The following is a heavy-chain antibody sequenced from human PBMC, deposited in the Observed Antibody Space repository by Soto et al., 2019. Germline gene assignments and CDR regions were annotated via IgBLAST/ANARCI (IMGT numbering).Heavy chain of an antibody. Sequence: GGSLRLSCAASGFTISNFDLKWVRQGPVWGLEWGSYSNTGGSLTCSANSVSGRFTISRDNAKNTLYLQTNSLRAEHTAVYYRARDQRVVEAGTVGYYYSGLDARAQGTTLTVSS. D-gene: IGHD6-13*01. CDR2: SNTGGSLT. J-gene: IGHJ6*02. V-gene: IGHV3-48*01. CDR3: ARDQRVVEAGTVGYYYSGLDA. CDR1: GFTISNFD.